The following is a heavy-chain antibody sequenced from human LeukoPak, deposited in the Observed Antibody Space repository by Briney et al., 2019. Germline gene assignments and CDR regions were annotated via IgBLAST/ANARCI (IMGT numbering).Heavy chain of an antibody. V-gene: IGHV3-66*01. CDR2: IYSGGST. D-gene: IGHD6-13*01. Sequence: GGSPRLSCAASGFTVSSSYMTWVRQAPGKGLEWVSVIYSGGSTHYAGSVKGRFTISRDNSKNTVYLQMNSLRAEDTAVYHCARAPYSSSWYFDYWGQGTLVTVSS. CDR3: ARAPYSSSWYFDY. CDR1: GFTVSSSY. J-gene: IGHJ4*02.